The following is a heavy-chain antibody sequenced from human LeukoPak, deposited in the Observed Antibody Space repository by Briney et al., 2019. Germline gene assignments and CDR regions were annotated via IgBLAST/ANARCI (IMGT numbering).Heavy chain of an antibody. Sequence: GGPLRLSCAASGFTFSSYWMHWVRQAPGKGLVWVSRINSDGSSTSYADSVKGRFTISRDNAKNTLYLQMNSLRAEDTAVYYCARVSDIVATIGEYFDYWGQGTLVTVSS. CDR1: GFTFSSYW. J-gene: IGHJ4*02. D-gene: IGHD5-12*01. V-gene: IGHV3-74*01. CDR2: INSDGSST. CDR3: ARVSDIVATIGEYFDY.